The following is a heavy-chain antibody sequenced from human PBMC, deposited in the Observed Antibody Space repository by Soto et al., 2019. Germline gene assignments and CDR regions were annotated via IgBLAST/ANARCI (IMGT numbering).Heavy chain of an antibody. CDR2: IKSKTDGGTT. J-gene: IGHJ4*02. Sequence: KTGGSLRLSCAASGFTFSNAWMSWVRQAPGKGLEWVGRIKSKTDGGTTDYAAPVKGRFTISRDDSKNTLYLQMNSLKTEDTAVYYCTTPPEHYYDFWSGYKYLETWWGQGTLVTVSS. V-gene: IGHV3-15*01. D-gene: IGHD3-3*01. CDR1: GFTFSNAW. CDR3: TTPPEHYYDFWSGYKYLETW.